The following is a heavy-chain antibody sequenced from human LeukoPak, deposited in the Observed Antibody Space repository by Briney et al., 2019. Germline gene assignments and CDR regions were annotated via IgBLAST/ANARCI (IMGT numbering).Heavy chain of an antibody. V-gene: IGHV3-7*01. CDR1: GFTFSSYW. CDR3: ARAILRPDYYDSSGYYP. Sequence: SGGSLRLSCAASGFTFSSYWMSWVRQAPGKGLEWVANIKQDGSEKYYVDSVKGRFTISRDNAKNSLYLQMNSLRAEDTAVYYCARAILRPDYYDSSGYYPWGQGTLVTVSS. D-gene: IGHD3-22*01. CDR2: IKQDGSEK. J-gene: IGHJ5*02.